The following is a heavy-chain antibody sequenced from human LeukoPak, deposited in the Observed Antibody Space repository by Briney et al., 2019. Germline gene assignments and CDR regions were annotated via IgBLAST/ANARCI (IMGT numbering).Heavy chain of an antibody. CDR2: IYYSGST. J-gene: IGHJ6*03. CDR1: GGSISSYY. D-gene: IGHD1-1*01. V-gene: IGHV4-59*01. CDR3: ARGVRLYYYYYMDV. Sequence: PSETLSLTCTVSGGSISSYYWSWIRQPPGKGLEWIGYIYYSGSTNYNPSLKSRVTISVDTSKNQFSLKLSSVTAADTAVYYCARGVRLYYYYYMDVWGKGTTVTVSS.